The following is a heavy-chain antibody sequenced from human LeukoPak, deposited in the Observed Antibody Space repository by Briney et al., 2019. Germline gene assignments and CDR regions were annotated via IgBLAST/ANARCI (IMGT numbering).Heavy chain of an antibody. CDR3: ARPYYYDSRIDP. Sequence: SETLSLTCTVSGGSISSGDYCWSCIRQPPGEGLEWSAYIYYSSTYYYNPVLKSRATFAANTSKNQLPLMISFVTADTAAVYFCARPYYYDSRIDPWGQRVLVTVSS. CDR2: IYYSSTY. V-gene: IGHV4-30-4*01. CDR1: GGSISSGDYC. J-gene: IGHJ5*02. D-gene: IGHD3-22*01.